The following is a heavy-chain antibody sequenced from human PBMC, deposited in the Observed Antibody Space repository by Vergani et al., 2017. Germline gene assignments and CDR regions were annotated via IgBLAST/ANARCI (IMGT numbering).Heavy chain of an antibody. Sequence: QVQLVQSGAEVKKPGSSVKVSCKASGGTFSSYAISWVRQAPGQGLEWMGIINPSGGSTSYAQKFQGRVTMTRDTSTSTVYMELSSLRSEDTAVYYCARGSRDGYNWGRLGYYFDYWGQGTLVTVSS. CDR2: INPSGGST. CDR3: ARGSRDGYNWGRLGYYFDY. D-gene: IGHD5-24*01. J-gene: IGHJ4*02. V-gene: IGHV1-46*03. CDR1: GGTFSSYA.